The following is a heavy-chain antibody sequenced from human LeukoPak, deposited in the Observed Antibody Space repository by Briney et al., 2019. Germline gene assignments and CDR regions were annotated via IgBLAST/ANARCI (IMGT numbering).Heavy chain of an antibody. CDR3: AKGALAVAVANFDY. D-gene: IGHD6-19*01. Sequence: GRSLRLSCAASGFTFDDYAMHWVRQAPGKGLEWVSGISWNSGSIGYADSVKGRFTISRDNAKNSLYLQMNSLRAEDMALYYCAKGALAVAVANFDYWGQGTLVTVSS. V-gene: IGHV3-9*03. J-gene: IGHJ4*02. CDR1: GFTFDDYA. CDR2: ISWNSGSI.